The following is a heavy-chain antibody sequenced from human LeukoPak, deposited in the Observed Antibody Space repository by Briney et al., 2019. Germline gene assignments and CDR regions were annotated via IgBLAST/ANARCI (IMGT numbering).Heavy chain of an antibody. V-gene: IGHV4-59*01. CDR2: IYYSGST. CDR1: GGSISSYY. D-gene: IGHD3-22*01. Sequence: SETLSLTCTVSGGSISSYYWTWIRQPPGKGLEWIGYIYYSGSTNYNPSLKSRVTISVDTSKNQFSLKLSSVTAADTAVYYCARAPYDRFFDYWGQGTLVTVSS. CDR3: ARAPYDRFFDY. J-gene: IGHJ4*02.